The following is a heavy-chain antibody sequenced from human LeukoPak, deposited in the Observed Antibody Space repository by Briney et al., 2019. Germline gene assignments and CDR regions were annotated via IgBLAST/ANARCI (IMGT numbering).Heavy chain of an antibody. CDR1: GCTFGDYA. J-gene: IGHJ4*02. D-gene: IGHD2-2*01. Sequence: QAGRSLRLSCTASGCTFGDYAMSWGRQAPGKGQEWVGFMRSKAYGGTPEYAASVKGRFAISRHDSKTVAYLQMNSLKTEDTAVYYCTRGRRIVVPDATPPYFDYWGQGTLVTVSS. V-gene: IGHV3-49*04. CDR3: TRGRRIVVPDATPPYFDY. CDR2: MRSKAYGGTP.